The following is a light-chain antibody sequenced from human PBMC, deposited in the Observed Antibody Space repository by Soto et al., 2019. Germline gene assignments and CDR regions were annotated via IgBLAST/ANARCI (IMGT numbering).Light chain of an antibody. CDR2: DAS. J-gene: IGKJ3*01. CDR3: QQRSNFLST. Sequence: EIVLTQSPATLSLSPGERATLSCRASQSVSSYLAWYQQKPGQAPRLLIYDASNRATGIPARFSGSGSGTDFTLTISSLEPEDFAVYYCQQRSNFLSTFGHGTKVEFK. CDR1: QSVSSY. V-gene: IGKV3-11*01.